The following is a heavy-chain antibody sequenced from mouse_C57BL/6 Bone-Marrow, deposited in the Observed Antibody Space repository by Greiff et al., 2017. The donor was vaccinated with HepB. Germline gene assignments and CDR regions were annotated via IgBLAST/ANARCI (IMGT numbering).Heavy chain of an antibody. CDR3: ARSDYYYGSSYYAMDY. J-gene: IGHJ4*01. D-gene: IGHD1-1*01. V-gene: IGHV1-62-2*01. CDR2: IYPRDGST. CDR1: GYTFTEYT. Sequence: QVQLKQSGAELVKPGASVKLSCKASGYTFTEYTIHWVKQRSGQGLEWIGWIYPRDGSTKYNEKFKGKSTLTVDKSSSTAYMQLSSLTSEDSAVYYCARSDYYYGSSYYAMDYWGQGTSVTVSS.